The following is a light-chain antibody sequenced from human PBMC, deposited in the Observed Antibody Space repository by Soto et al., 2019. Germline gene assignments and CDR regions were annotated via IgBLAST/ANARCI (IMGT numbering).Light chain of an antibody. V-gene: IGKV3-11*01. J-gene: IGKJ3*01. CDR2: DAS. CDR3: QQRSTWPLFS. CDR1: QSVSSY. Sequence: IVLTQSPGTLPLSPGERATLSCRASQSVSSYLAWYQHKLGQPPRLLIYDASNRATGIPVRFSGSGSGTDFTLTISSLEPEDFAVYYCQQRSTWPLFSFGPGTKVDIK.